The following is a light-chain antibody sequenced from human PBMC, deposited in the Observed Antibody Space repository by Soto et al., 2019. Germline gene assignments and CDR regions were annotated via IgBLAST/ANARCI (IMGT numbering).Light chain of an antibody. CDR1: QSVISSS. J-gene: IGKJ1*01. Sequence: EIVLTQSPGTLSLSPGERATLSCRASQSVISSSLAWYQQKPGQAPRLLIYGASSRATGIPDRFSGSGSGTDFTLTISRLEPEDFAVYYCQQYGTSPQTFGQGTKVEIK. V-gene: IGKV3-20*01. CDR3: QQYGTSPQT. CDR2: GAS.